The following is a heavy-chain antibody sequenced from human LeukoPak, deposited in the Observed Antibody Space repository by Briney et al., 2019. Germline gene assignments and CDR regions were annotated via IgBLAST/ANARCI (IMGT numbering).Heavy chain of an antibody. CDR2: IYYTGST. D-gene: IGHD3/OR15-3a*01. V-gene: IGHV4-39*01. CDR1: GVSISSSYSY. CDR3: ARQTGSGLFILP. Sequence: SETLSLTCTVSGVSISSSYSYWGWIRQPPGMGLEWIGSIYYTGSTYYNASLKSQVSISIDTSKNQFSLKLTSVTAADTAVYYCARQTGSGLFILPGGQGTLVTVSS. J-gene: IGHJ4*02.